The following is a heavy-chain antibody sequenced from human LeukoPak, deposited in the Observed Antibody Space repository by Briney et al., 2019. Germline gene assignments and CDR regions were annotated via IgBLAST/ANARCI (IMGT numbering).Heavy chain of an antibody. CDR1: GYTFTSYG. V-gene: IGHV1-18*01. CDR3: ARARGSSWYGGYYFDY. D-gene: IGHD6-13*01. J-gene: IGHJ4*02. CDR2: ISAYSGNT. Sequence: ASVKVSCKASGYTFTSYGISWVRQAPGQGLEWMGWISAYSGNTNYAQKLQGRVTMTTDTSTSTAYMELRSLRSDDTAVYYCARARGSSWYGGYYFDYWGQGTLATVSS.